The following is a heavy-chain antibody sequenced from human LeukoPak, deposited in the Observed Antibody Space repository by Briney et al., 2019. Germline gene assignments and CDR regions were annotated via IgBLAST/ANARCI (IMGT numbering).Heavy chain of an antibody. CDR1: GGTFSSYA. V-gene: IGHV1-69*05. CDR3: ARGQRSYCGGDCYSTDAFDI. D-gene: IGHD2-21*01. CDR2: IIPIFGTA. J-gene: IGHJ3*02. Sequence: SVKVSCKASGGTFSSYAISWVRQAPGQGLEWMGGIIPIFGTANYAQKFQGRVTIATDESTSTAYMELSSLRSEDTAVYYCARGQRSYCGGDCYSTDAFDIWGQGTMVTVSS.